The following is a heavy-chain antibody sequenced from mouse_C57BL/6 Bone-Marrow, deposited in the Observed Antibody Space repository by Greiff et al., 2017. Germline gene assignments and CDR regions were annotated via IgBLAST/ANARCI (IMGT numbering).Heavy chain of an antibody. J-gene: IGHJ1*03. CDR2: NRNKANDYTT. V-gene: IGHV7-1*01. CDR3: ARDAGDYGYENWYFDV. D-gene: IGHD2-2*01. Sequence: EVKVVESGGGLVQSGRSLRLSCATSGFTFSDFYMEWVRQAPGKGLEWIAANRNKANDYTTEYSASVKGRLIVSRDTAQSILYLQMNALRAEDTAFYYCARDAGDYGYENWYFDVWGTGTTVTVSS. CDR1: GFTFSDFY.